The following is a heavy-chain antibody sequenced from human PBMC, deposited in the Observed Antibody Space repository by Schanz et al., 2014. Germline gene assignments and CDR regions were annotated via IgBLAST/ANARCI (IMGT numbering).Heavy chain of an antibody. Sequence: QVQLQESGPGLVKPSETLSLTCSVSGGSLRTYFWAWIRQPPGKGLEWIGFIYYSGSTNYNPSLKSRVTISVAISKNQSPLTLTSVTAADTGVYYCARQYSGWSRFDPWGQGIRVTVS. D-gene: IGHD6-19*01. CDR1: GGSLRTYF. J-gene: IGHJ5*02. CDR2: IYYSGST. V-gene: IGHV4-59*08. CDR3: ARQYSGWSRFDP.